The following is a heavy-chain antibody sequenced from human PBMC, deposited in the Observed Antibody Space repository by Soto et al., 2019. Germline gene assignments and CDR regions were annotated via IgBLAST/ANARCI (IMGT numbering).Heavy chain of an antibody. CDR3: VREVYNDFWSGFNTHPYYFDY. CDR1: GFTFSRKT. J-gene: IGHJ4*02. Sequence: GGSLRLSCAASGFTFSRKTMHWVRQAPCKGLEWVAAITDDGTNKYYADSVKGRFTISRDNSKNTLYLQMSSLRAEDTAVYFCVREVYNDFWSGFNTHPYYFDYWGQGT. V-gene: IGHV3-30*04. D-gene: IGHD3-3*01. CDR2: ITDDGTNK.